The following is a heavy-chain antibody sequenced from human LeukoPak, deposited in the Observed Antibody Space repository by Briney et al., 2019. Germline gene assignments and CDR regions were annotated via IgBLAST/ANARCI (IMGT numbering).Heavy chain of an antibody. D-gene: IGHD3-22*01. CDR2: IRYEGGET. Sequence: GGSLRLSCAASGFTFSHYGFHWVRQAPGEGLEWVAFIRYEGGETYYADSVKGRFTISRDNSKNTLYLQMNSLRAEDTAVYYCARKDVLTGSYFDYWGQGTLVTVSS. J-gene: IGHJ4*02. CDR3: ARKDVLTGSYFDY. V-gene: IGHV3-30*02. CDR1: GFTFSHYG.